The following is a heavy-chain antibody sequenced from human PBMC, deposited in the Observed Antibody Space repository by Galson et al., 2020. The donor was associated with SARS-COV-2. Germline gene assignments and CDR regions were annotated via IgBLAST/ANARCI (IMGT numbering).Heavy chain of an antibody. V-gene: IGHV4-31*03. CDR3: VRDRSGYGDFDY. Sequence: SETLSLTCTVSGDSISSGGYYWSWIRKHPGKGLAWIGYIYYSGSTYYNPSLKSRVTISVDTPKNQFSLKLNSVTAADTAVYYCVRDRSGYGDFDYWGQGTLVTVSS. CDR2: IYYSGST. J-gene: IGHJ4*02. D-gene: IGHD5-12*01. CDR1: GDSISSGGYY.